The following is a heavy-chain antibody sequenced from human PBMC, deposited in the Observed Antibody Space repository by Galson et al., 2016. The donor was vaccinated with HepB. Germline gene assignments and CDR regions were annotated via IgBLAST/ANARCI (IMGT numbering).Heavy chain of an antibody. D-gene: IGHD6-13*01. V-gene: IGHV3-66*01. J-gene: IGHJ3*02. CDR3: ARDWGIAAAGTRGDAYDI. Sequence: SLRLSCAVSALSVDSNYMSWVRQAPGKGLEWVSLLQSGGSTYYADSVKGRFTISRVNSKNTLYLRMNSLRAEDTAVYYCARDWGIAAAGTRGDAYDIWGQGTMVTVSS. CDR1: ALSVDSNY. CDR2: LQSGGST.